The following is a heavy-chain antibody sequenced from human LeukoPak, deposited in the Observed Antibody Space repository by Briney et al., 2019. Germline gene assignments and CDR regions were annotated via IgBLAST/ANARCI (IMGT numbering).Heavy chain of an antibody. D-gene: IGHD1-7*01. CDR1: GGSLTSYY. CDR3: ARRNYGSNWFDP. V-gene: IGHV4-59*08. CDR2: IYYRGNT. J-gene: IGHJ5*02. Sequence: SETLSLTCSVSGGSLTSYYWSWIRQSPGKALEWIGYIYYRGNTNYNPSLKSRVTISVDTSKNQFSLKLSSVTAADTAVYYCARRNYGSNWFDPWGQGTLVTVSS.